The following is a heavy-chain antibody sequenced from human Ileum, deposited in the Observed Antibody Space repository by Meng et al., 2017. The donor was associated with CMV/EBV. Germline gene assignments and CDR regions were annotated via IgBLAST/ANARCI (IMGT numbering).Heavy chain of an antibody. V-gene: IGHV1-69*16. CDR3: AREGGDYLFDY. CDR1: GGNFRRDT. D-gene: IGHD2-21*02. J-gene: IGHJ4*02. CDR2: ISHILRKA. Sequence: CKDSGGNFRRDTCSWGRQAPEEGLEWKGGISHILRKAKDEKKFQGRVTIATGESTSKAYMELRNLRSEDTAVYYCAREGGDYLFDYWGQGTLVTVSS.